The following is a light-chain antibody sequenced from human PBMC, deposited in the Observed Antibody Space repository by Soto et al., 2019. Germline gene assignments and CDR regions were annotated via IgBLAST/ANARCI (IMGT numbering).Light chain of an antibody. CDR1: QGISTY. Sequence: DIQMTQSPSTLSASVGDRVTITCRASQGISTYLNWYQQKPGKAPKLLIYDASSLQSGVPSRFSGSGSETDFTLTISSLQPEDFATYSCQQSYSTTWTFGQGTKVDI. J-gene: IGKJ1*01. V-gene: IGKV1-39*01. CDR2: DAS. CDR3: QQSYSTTWT.